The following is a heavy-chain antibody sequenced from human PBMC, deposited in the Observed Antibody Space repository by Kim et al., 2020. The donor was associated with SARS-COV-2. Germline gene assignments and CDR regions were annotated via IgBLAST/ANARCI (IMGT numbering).Heavy chain of an antibody. V-gene: IGHV3-21*01. CDR2: ISSSRRYI. J-gene: IGHJ4*02. D-gene: IGHD2-2*01. Sequence: GGSLRLSCAASGFTFSNYNLNWVRQAPGKGLEWVSSISSSRRYIYYADSMKGRFTISRDNAKNSLYLQMNSLRAEDTAVYYCAREGEFCSSTRCYGDYWGQGSLVTVSS. CDR1: GFTFSNYN. CDR3: AREGEFCSSTRCYGDY.